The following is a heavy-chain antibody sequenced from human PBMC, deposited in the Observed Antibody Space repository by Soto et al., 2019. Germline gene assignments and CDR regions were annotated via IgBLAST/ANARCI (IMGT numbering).Heavy chain of an antibody. Sequence: SETLSLTCSVAGGSISTVGHYWTWIRQPPGKGLEWIGSIYHTGSTYYSKSLRSRLTMSVDTSKSQFSLRLSSVTAADTAVYYCARATGTLRSRNCDYWGQGSLVTVSS. CDR3: ARATGTLRSRNCDY. V-gene: IGHV4-31*03. CDR1: GGSISTVGHY. D-gene: IGHD1-1*01. CDR2: IYHTGST. J-gene: IGHJ4*02.